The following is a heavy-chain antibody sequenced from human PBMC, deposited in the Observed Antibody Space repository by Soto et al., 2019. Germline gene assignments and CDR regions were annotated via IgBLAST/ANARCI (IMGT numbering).Heavy chain of an antibody. CDR1: GDSVSSNSAA. J-gene: IGHJ4*02. CDR3: ARVGGVCSSTSCYFGY. V-gene: IGHV6-1*01. D-gene: IGHD2-2*01. CDR2: TYYRSKWYN. Sequence: SQTLSLTCAISGDSVSSNSAAWNWIRQSPSRGLEWLGRTYYRSKWYNDYAVSVKSRITINLDTSKNQFSLQLNSVTPEDTAVYYCARVGGVCSSTSCYFGYWGQGTLVTVS.